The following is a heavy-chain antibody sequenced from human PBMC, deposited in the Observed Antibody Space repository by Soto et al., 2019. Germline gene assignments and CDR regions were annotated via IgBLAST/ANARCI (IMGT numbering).Heavy chain of an antibody. CDR1: GFTFSSYA. Sequence: VQLLESGGGLVQPGGSLRLSCAASGFTFSSYAMSWVRQAPGKGLEWVSAISGGGGSTYYADSVKGRFTISRDNSRNTLFLQMNSLRAEDTAVYYCAKDPAMRYCSSTSCYFDYWGQGTLVTVSS. J-gene: IGHJ4*02. CDR2: ISGGGGST. V-gene: IGHV3-23*01. CDR3: AKDPAMRYCSSTSCYFDY. D-gene: IGHD2-2*01.